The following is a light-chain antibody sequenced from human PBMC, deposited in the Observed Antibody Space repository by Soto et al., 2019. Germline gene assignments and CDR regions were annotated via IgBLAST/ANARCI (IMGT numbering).Light chain of an antibody. Sequence: QTVVTQEPSLTVSPGGTVTLTCGSSTGAVTSDFHPNWFQQKPGQAPRELIYSTSNKHSWTPARFSGSLLGGKAALTVSSVQPEDEAEYYCLLYHSGPYVFGTGTKLTVL. CDR3: LLYHSGPYV. J-gene: IGLJ1*01. CDR1: TGAVTSDFH. V-gene: IGLV7-43*01. CDR2: STS.